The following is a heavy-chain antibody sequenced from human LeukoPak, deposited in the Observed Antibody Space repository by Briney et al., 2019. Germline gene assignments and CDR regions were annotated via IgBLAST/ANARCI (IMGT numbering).Heavy chain of an antibody. CDR1: GFAFGDYA. CDR3: TRENDYGDFGDI. Sequence: GGSLRLSCTASGFAFGDYAMSWFRQAPGKGLEWVGFIRSKAYGGTTEYAASVKGRFTISRDDSKSIAYLQMNSLETEDTAVYYCTRENDYGDFGDIWGQGTMVTVSS. J-gene: IGHJ3*02. CDR2: IRSKAYGGTT. V-gene: IGHV3-49*03. D-gene: IGHD4-17*01.